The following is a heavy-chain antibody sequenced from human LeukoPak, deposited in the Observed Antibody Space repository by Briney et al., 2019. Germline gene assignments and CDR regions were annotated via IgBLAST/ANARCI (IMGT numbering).Heavy chain of an antibody. J-gene: IGHJ4*02. V-gene: IGHV3-43*01. Sequence: PGGSLRLSCAASGFTFDDYTMHWVRQAPGKGLEWVSLITRNGGSTYYTDSVKGRLTISRDNSKNSLYLQMNSLRPEDTALYYCAKTRGSYYIDYFDFWGQGTLVTVSS. CDR3: AKTRGSYYIDYFDF. D-gene: IGHD1-26*01. CDR2: ITRNGGST. CDR1: GFTFDDYT.